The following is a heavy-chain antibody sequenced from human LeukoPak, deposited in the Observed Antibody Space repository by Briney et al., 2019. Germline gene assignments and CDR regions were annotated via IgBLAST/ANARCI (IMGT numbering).Heavy chain of an antibody. CDR2: INHSGST. D-gene: IGHD2-2*01. Sequence: SETLSLTCAVYGGSFSGYYWSWIRQPPGKGLVWIGEINHSGSTNYNPSLKSRVTISVDTSKNQFSLKLSSVTAADTAVYYCARSSSTSQKLKYWGQGTLVTVSS. CDR3: ARSSSTSQKLKY. CDR1: GGSFSGYY. V-gene: IGHV4-34*01. J-gene: IGHJ4*02.